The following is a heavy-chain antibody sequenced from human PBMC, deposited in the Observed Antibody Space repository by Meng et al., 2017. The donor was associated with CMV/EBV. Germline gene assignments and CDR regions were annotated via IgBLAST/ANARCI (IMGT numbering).Heavy chain of an antibody. CDR1: GYTFTSYG. Sequence: ASVKVSCKASGYTFTSYGISWVRQAPGQGLEWMGWISAYNGNTNYAQKLQGRVTMTTDTSTSTAYMELRSLRSDDTAVYYCARERYCSSTSCSDFQHWGQGTLVTVSS. CDR3: ARERYCSSTSCSDFQH. V-gene: IGHV1-18*01. CDR2: ISAYNGNT. J-gene: IGHJ1*01. D-gene: IGHD2-2*01.